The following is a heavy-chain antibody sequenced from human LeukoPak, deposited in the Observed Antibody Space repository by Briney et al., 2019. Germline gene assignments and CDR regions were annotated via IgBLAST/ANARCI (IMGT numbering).Heavy chain of an antibody. Sequence: PSETLSLTCTVSGASISSNNYYWGWVRQPPGKGLEWIGNIYSSGNTYYNASLKSRVTIYIDTSKNQFSLKLTSVTAADTAVYYCARVRPFYDSTGYYYRGVGFDYWGQGTLVTVSS. D-gene: IGHD3-22*01. J-gene: IGHJ4*02. CDR3: ARVRPFYDSTGYYYRGVGFDY. CDR2: IYSSGNT. CDR1: GASISSNNYY. V-gene: IGHV4-39*07.